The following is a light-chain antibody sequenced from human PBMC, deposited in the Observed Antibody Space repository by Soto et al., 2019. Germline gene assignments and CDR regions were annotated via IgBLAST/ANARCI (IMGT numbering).Light chain of an antibody. Sequence: DIEMTQYPSSLSASVADRVTITCRASQTVSIYLNWYRQKPGKAPELLIFAASDLQSGVPSRFSGSGSGTDFTLTISSLQPEDFATYYCQQTYCPPQTFGQGTKVDIK. V-gene: IGKV1-39*01. J-gene: IGKJ1*01. CDR3: QQTYCPPQT. CDR1: QTVSIY. CDR2: AAS.